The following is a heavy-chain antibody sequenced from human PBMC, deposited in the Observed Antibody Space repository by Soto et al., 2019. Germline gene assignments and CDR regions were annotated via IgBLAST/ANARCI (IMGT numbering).Heavy chain of an antibody. J-gene: IGHJ1*01. D-gene: IGHD1-7*01. CDR1: GYTFTGYY. V-gene: IGHV1-2*02. Sequence: QVQLVQSGAEVKESGASVKVSCKASGYTFTGYYIHWVRQAPGQGLEWVGEISPKSGGTRYAQKFQVRVTMTKDTSITKVYMELSNLSPDDTAVYCCGRGRSGELVGCYWGQGTLVTVHS. CDR3: GRGRSGELVGCY. CDR2: ISPKSGGT.